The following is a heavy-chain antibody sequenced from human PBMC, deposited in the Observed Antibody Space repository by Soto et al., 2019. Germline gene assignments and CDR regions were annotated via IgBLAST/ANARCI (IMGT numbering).Heavy chain of an antibody. Sequence: QVQLVQSGAEVKKPGASVKVSCKASGYTFTTYAMHWVSQAPGQRLEWMGWINAGNGNTKYSQKFQGRVTITRDTSASTAYMELSSLRSEETAVYYCARGPDYYFMDVCGKGTTVTVSS. CDR3: ARGPDYYFMDV. CDR2: INAGNGNT. J-gene: IGHJ6*03. CDR1: GYTFTTYA. V-gene: IGHV1-3*01.